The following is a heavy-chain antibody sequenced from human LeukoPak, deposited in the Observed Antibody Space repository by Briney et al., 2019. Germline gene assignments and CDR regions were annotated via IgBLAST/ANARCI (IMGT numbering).Heavy chain of an antibody. Sequence: PGRSLRLSCAASGFTFDDYAMHWVRQAPGKGPEWASGISWNSGSIGYADSVKGRFTISRDDAKNSLYLQMNSLRAEDTALYYCAKDIRAAAGTGVDYWGQGTLVTVSS. CDR3: AKDIRAAAGTGVDY. CDR1: GFTFDDYA. V-gene: IGHV3-9*01. J-gene: IGHJ4*02. D-gene: IGHD6-13*01. CDR2: ISWNSGSI.